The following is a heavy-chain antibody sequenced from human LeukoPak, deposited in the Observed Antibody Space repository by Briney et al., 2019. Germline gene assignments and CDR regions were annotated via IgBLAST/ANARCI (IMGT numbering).Heavy chain of an antibody. CDR1: GFTFSSYW. J-gene: IGHJ4*02. CDR3: AQRGYSNNWRRYFDY. CDR2: IKRDGSEK. V-gene: IGHV3-7*01. D-gene: IGHD6-13*01. Sequence: PGGSLRLSCAASGFTFSSYWMSWVRQAPGKGLERVANIKRDGSEKYYVDSVKGRFTISRDNAKNSLYLQMNSLRADDTAVYYCAQRGYSNNWRRYFDYWGQGTLVTVSS.